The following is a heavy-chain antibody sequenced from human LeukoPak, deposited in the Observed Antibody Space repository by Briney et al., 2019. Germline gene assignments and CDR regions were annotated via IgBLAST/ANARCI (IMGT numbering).Heavy chain of an antibody. V-gene: IGHV3-7*01. CDR1: GFSFSTHW. CDR2: IRQDGGQT. J-gene: IGHJ4*02. CDR3: AKDLGGTGALDL. D-gene: IGHD3-3*01. Sequence: QPGGSLRLSCVGSGFSFSTHWMHWVRQAPGKGLEWLADIRQDGGQTYYVDSVKGRFTISRDNTKNSLYLQLNSLRAEDTAVYYCAKDLGGTGALDLWGQGTLVTVSS.